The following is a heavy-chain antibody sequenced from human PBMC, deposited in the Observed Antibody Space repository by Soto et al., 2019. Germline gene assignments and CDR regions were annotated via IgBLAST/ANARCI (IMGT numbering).Heavy chain of an antibody. V-gene: IGHV4-59*01. CDR3: ARTLYSYGPRFDY. J-gene: IGHJ4*02. Sequence: QVQLQESGPGLVKPSETLSLTCTVSGGSISSYYWSWIRQPPGKGLEWIGYIYYSGSTNYNPSLKSRVTISVDTSKNQLSLKLSSVTAADTAVYYCARTLYSYGPRFDYWGQGTLVTVSS. CDR2: IYYSGST. CDR1: GGSISSYY. D-gene: IGHD5-18*01.